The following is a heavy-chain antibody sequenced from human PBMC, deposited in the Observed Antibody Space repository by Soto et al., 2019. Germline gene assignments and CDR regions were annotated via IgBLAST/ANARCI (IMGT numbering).Heavy chain of an antibody. CDR3: AREWCSGGSCYHSYNWFDP. Sequence: ASVKVSCKASGYTFTSYYMHWVRQAPGQGLEWMGIINPSGGSTSYAQKFQGRVTMTRDTSTSTVYMELSSLRSEDTAVYYCAREWCSGGSCYHSYNWFDPWGQGTLVTVSS. CDR1: GYTFTSYY. D-gene: IGHD2-15*01. CDR2: INPSGGST. J-gene: IGHJ5*02. V-gene: IGHV1-46*01.